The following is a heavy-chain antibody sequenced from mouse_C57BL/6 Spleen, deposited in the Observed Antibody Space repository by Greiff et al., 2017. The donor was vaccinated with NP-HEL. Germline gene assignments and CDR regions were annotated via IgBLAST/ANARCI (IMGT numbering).Heavy chain of an antibody. Sequence: VQLKQSGPELVKPGASVKMSCKASGYTFTSYVMHWVKQKPGQGLEWIGFIYPYNGGTKYNEKFKGKATLTSDKSSSTAYMQLSSLTSEDSAVYYCERSHGSSYYWDFEVWGTGATVTVS. V-gene: IGHV1-14*01. J-gene: IGHJ1*03. CDR2: IYPYNGGT. CDR1: GYTFTSYV. D-gene: IGHD1-1*01. CDR3: ERSHGSSYYWDFEV.